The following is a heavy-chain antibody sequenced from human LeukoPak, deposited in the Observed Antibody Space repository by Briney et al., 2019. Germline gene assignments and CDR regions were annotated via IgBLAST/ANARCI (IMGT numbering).Heavy chain of an antibody. CDR2: INHSGST. J-gene: IGHJ6*04. CDR3: ARSRSREYDFWNGFLYYYGMDV. Sequence: SETLSLTCAVYGGSFSGYYWSWIRQPPGKGLEWIGEINHSGSTNYNPSLESRVTISVDTSKNQFSLKLSSVTAADTAVYYCARSRSREYDFWNGFLYYYGMDVWGKGTMVTV. V-gene: IGHV4-34*01. D-gene: IGHD3-3*01. CDR1: GGSFSGYY.